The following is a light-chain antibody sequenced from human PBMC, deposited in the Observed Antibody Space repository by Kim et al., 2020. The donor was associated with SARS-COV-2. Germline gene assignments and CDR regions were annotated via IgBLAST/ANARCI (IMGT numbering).Light chain of an antibody. CDR1: QSLSSS. V-gene: IGKV3-11*01. J-gene: IGKJ2*01. CDR3: QQRSNWPRT. Sequence: LSPWETATLSFRASQSLSSSLSCYQPKPGQAPRLLIYDASNRATGIPARFSGSGSGTDFTLTISSLEPEDFAVYYCQQRSNWPRTFGQGTKVYIK. CDR2: DAS.